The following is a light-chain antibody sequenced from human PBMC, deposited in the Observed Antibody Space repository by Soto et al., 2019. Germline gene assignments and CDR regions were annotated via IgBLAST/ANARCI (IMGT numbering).Light chain of an antibody. CDR1: QDISNY. CDR3: QQSYSTPT. Sequence: DIQMTQSPSSLSASVGDRVTITCQASQDISNYLNWYQQKPGKAPKLLIYDASNLETGVPSRFSGSGSGTDFTLTISSLQPEDFATYYCQQSYSTPTFGQGTKVDI. CDR2: DAS. J-gene: IGKJ2*01. V-gene: IGKV1-39*01.